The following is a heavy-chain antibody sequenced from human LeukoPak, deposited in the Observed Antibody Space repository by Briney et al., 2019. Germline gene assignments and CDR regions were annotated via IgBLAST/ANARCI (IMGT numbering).Heavy chain of an antibody. Sequence: GGSLRLSCAVSGFTFSRYSMNWVRQAPGKGLEWVSSISNIGTSIYYADSVKGRFTISRDNSKNTLYLQMNSLRAEDTAVYYCAKEGSPFYYYDSGPSWLDYWGQGTLVTVSS. CDR3: AKEGSPFYYYDSGPSWLDY. J-gene: IGHJ4*02. D-gene: IGHD3-22*01. CDR2: ISNIGTSI. V-gene: IGHV3-21*04. CDR1: GFTFSRYS.